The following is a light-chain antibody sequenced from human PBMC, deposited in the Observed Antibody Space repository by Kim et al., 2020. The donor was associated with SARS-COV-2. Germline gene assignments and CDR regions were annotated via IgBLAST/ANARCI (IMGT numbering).Light chain of an antibody. J-gene: IGKJ2*01. CDR1: QSVSTY. V-gene: IGKV3-15*01. CDR3: QHYNQWPMYT. CDR2: GAS. Sequence: VSPGEIATLSCRASQSVSTYVAWYRQKPGQAPRLIIYGASTRATGVPARISGSGSGTEFTLTISSVQSEDFAVYYCQHYNQWPMYTFGQGTKLEI.